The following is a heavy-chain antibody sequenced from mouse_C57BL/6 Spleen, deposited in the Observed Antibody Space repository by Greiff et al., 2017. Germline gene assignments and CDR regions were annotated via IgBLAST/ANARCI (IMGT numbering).Heavy chain of an antibody. J-gene: IGHJ1*03. Sequence: EVQRVESGGGLVKPGGSLKLSCAASGFTFSDYGMHWVRQAPEKGLEWVAYISSGSSTIYYADTVKGRFTISRDNAKNTLFLQMTSLRSEDTAMYYCARGDGYYWYFDVWGTGTTVTVSS. D-gene: IGHD2-3*01. CDR2: ISSGSSTI. V-gene: IGHV5-17*01. CDR3: ARGDGYYWYFDV. CDR1: GFTFSDYG.